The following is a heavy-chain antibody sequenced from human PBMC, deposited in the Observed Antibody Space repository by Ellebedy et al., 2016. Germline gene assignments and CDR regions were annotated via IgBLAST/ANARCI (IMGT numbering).Heavy chain of an antibody. CDR2: ISSSSSTI. CDR1: GFTFSTYS. Sequence: GGSLRLSXAASGFTFSTYSMHWVRQAPGKGLEWVSYISSSSSTILYADSVKGRFTISRDNAKNSLYLQMKSLRAEDTAVYYCATTKGEYWPYWGQGTLVTVSS. D-gene: IGHD2-8*02. J-gene: IGHJ4*02. V-gene: IGHV3-48*01. CDR3: ATTKGEYWPY.